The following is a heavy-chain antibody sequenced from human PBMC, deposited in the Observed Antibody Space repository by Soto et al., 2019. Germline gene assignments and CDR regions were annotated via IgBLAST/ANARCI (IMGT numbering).Heavy chain of an antibody. D-gene: IGHD3-9*01. Sequence: GESLKISCAASGFTFNSYAMNWVRQAPGKGLEWVSVISGSGDTADYADSVKGRFTTSRDNSKNSHYLQMNSLRAEDTAVYYCAKEEHDILTGWIDYWGRGTLVTVSS. CDR2: ISGSGDTA. CDR3: AKEEHDILTGWIDY. CDR1: GFTFNSYA. V-gene: IGHV3-23*01. J-gene: IGHJ4*02.